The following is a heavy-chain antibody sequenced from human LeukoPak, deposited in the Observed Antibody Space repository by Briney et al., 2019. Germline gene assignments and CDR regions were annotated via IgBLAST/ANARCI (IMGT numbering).Heavy chain of an antibody. CDR3: ARQRYCTNGVCCPDDAFDI. J-gene: IGHJ3*02. Sequence: GESLKISCKGSGYSFTSYWIGWVRQMPGQGLEWMGIIYPGDSDTRYSPSFQGQVTISADKSISTAYLQWSSLKASDTAMYYCARQRYCTNGVCCPDDAFDIWGQGTMVTVSS. CDR1: GYSFTSYW. CDR2: IYPGDSDT. D-gene: IGHD2-8*01. V-gene: IGHV5-51*01.